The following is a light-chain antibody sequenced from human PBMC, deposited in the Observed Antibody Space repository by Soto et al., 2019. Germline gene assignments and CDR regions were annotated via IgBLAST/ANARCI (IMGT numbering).Light chain of an antibody. V-gene: IGKV3-11*01. CDR1: QSVSSY. CDR3: QQRINWPLT. Sequence: ETVSTQSPATLSLSPGERATLSCRASQSVSSYLAWYQQKPGQAPRLLIYDAVNRATGIPARFSGSGSGTDFTLTIGSLEPEDSGVYYCQQRINWPLTFGGGTKVDIK. J-gene: IGKJ4*01. CDR2: DAV.